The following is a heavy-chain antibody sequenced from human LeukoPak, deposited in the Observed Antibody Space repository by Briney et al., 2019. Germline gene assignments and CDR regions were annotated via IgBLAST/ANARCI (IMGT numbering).Heavy chain of an antibody. Sequence: ASETLSLTCTVSGGSISSSGYYWGWIRQPPGKGLEWIGTISYSGSTYYNPSLKSRVTISIDTSKNQFSLKLNSVTAADTAVYSCARGWYSFDYWGQGTLVTVSS. CDR3: ARGWYSFDY. V-gene: IGHV4-39*07. D-gene: IGHD6-13*01. CDR2: ISYSGST. J-gene: IGHJ4*02. CDR1: GGSISSSGYY.